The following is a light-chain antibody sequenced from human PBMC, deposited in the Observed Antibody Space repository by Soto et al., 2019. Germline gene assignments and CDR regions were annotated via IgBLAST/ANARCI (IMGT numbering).Light chain of an antibody. V-gene: IGKV1-39*01. CDR1: QSISSC. J-gene: IGKJ3*01. CDR2: AAS. CDR3: KQSYSTLLT. Sequence: DIQMTQSPSSLSASVGHRLTITCRARQSISSCLNWYQQKPGKAPKLLIYAASSLQSGVPSRFSGSGSGTDFTLTISSLQPEDFASYYCKQSYSTLLTFGPGTKSGYQT.